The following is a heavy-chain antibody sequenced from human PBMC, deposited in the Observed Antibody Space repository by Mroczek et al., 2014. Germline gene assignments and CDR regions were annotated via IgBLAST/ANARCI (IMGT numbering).Heavy chain of an antibody. D-gene: IGHD2-2*01. J-gene: IGHJ6*03. CDR1: GGSISSYY. CDR2: IYTSGST. Sequence: QVQLQQSGPGLVKPSETLSLTCTVSGGSISSYYWSWIRQPAGKGLEWIGRIYTSGSTNYNPSLKSRVTMSVDTSKNQFSLKLSSVTAADTAVYYCARETIIVVVPAAAYYYYMDVWGKGTTVTVSS. CDR3: ARETIIVVVPAAAYYYYMDV. V-gene: IGHV4-4*07.